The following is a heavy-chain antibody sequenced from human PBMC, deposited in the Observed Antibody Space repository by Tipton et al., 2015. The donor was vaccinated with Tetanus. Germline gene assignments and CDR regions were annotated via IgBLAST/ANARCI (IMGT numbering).Heavy chain of an antibody. Sequence: VQLVQSGGGLIQPGGSLRLSCAASGFTVSSNYMSWVRQAPGKGLEWVSVIYSGGSTYYADSVKGRFTISRDNSKNTLYLQMNSLRAEDTAVYYCARDYGELLWFGEGRGQGTLVTVSS. CDR2: IYSGGST. V-gene: IGHV3-53*01. J-gene: IGHJ4*02. CDR3: ARDYGELLWFGEG. CDR1: GFTVSSNY. D-gene: IGHD3-10*01.